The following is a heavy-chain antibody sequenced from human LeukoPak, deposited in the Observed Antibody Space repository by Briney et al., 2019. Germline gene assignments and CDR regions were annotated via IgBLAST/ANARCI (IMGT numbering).Heavy chain of an antibody. Sequence: PGGSLRLSCAASGFSASSNYMGWVRQAPGKGLMWVSRMNGEGTTIDYADSVKGRFTVSRDYAKNTLFLQMNNLRTEDTALYFCATARNFRFEYWGQGSLVIVSA. CDR2: MNGEGTTI. V-gene: IGHV3-74*01. CDR3: ATARNFRFEY. CDR1: GFSASSNY. D-gene: IGHD1-7*01. J-gene: IGHJ4*02.